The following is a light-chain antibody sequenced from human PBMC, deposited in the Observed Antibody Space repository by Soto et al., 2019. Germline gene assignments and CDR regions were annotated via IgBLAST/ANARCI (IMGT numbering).Light chain of an antibody. CDR3: VAWDDSLSGFV. CDR1: YANIGTNY. CDR2: SNT. Sequence: QSVLIQPPSTSGTPGQRVTISCSGSYANIGTNYVYWYQQLPGTAPKLLISSNTQRPSGVPDRFSGSKSGTSASLAVSGLRSEDEADYFCVAWDDSLSGFVFGTGTKVTLL. V-gene: IGLV1-47*02. J-gene: IGLJ1*01.